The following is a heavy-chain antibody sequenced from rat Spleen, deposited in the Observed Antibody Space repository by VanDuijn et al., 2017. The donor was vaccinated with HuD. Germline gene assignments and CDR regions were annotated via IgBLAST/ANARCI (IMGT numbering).Heavy chain of an antibody. D-gene: IGHD1-11*01. V-gene: IGHV5-29*01. J-gene: IGHJ3*01. Sequence: EVQLVESGGGLVQPGGSLKLSCAASGFTFSDYYMAWVRQAPTKGLEWVATISYDGSSTYYRDSVKGRFTISRDNAKSTLYLQMDSLRSEDTATYYCARGRDWFAYWGQGTLVTVSS. CDR1: GFTFSDYY. CDR2: ISYDGSST. CDR3: ARGRDWFAY.